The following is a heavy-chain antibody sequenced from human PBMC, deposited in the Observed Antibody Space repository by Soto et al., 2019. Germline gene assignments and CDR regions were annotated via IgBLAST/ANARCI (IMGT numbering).Heavy chain of an antibody. CDR3: ARLTPYYDFWSGSTYNWFDP. CDR1: GGSISSSSYY. Sequence: KTSETLSLTCTVSGGSISSSSYYWGWIRQPPGKGLEWLGSIYYSGSTYYNPSLKSRVTISVDTSKNQFSLKLSSVTAADTAVYYCARLTPYYDFWSGSTYNWFDPWGQGTLVTVSS. CDR2: IYYSGST. D-gene: IGHD3-3*01. J-gene: IGHJ5*02. V-gene: IGHV4-39*01.